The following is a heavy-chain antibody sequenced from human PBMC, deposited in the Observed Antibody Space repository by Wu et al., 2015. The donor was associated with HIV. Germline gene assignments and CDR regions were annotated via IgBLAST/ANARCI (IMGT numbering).Heavy chain of an antibody. J-gene: IGHJ3*02. CDR3: ARVGSKGSGSRRTPMGAFDI. CDR1: GYTFTSNY. CDR2: LNPTSGDT. D-gene: IGHD3-10*01. V-gene: IGHV1-46*01. Sequence: QVLLVQSGAEVRKPGASVRVSCKTSGYTFTSNYLHWVRQAPGQGLEWMGILNPTSGDTDSAQKFHDRVTMTRDTSTSTAYMELRSLMSDDTAVYYCARVGSKGSGSRRTPMGAFDIWGQGDNGHRLS.